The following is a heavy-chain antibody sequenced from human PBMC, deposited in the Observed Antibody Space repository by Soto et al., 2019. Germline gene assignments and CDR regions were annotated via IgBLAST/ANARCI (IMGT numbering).Heavy chain of an antibody. Sequence: GSLRLSCAASGFTFSSYAMSWVRQAPGKGLEWVSAISGSGGSTYYADSVKGRFTISRDNSKNTLYLHLKSVTPEDTAVYYCAREFPYYESSDSYFDYWGQGALVTVSS. CDR2: ISGSGGST. CDR1: GFTFSSYA. J-gene: IGHJ4*02. V-gene: IGHV3-23*01. CDR3: AREFPYYESSDSYFDY. D-gene: IGHD3-16*01.